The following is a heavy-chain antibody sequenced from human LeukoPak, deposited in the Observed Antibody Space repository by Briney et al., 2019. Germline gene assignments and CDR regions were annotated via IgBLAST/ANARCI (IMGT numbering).Heavy chain of an antibody. CDR3: ATSTTVTTAWFDP. D-gene: IGHD4-17*01. J-gene: IGHJ5*02. CDR1: GGSISSGGYY. V-gene: IGHV4-31*03. CDR2: IYYSGST. Sequence: SETLSLTCTVSGGSISSGGYYWSWIRQHPGKGLEWIGYIYYSGSTYYNPSLKSRVTISVDTSKNQFSLKLSSVTAAGTAVYYCATSTTVTTAWFDPWGQGTLVTVSS.